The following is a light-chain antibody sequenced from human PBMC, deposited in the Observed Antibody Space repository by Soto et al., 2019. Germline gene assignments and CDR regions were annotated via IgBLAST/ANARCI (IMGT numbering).Light chain of an antibody. Sequence: DIQMTQSPSSLSASVGERVTITCQASQDISNYLNWYQQKPGKAHKRLIYAASNLVTEVPSRFSGSGSVTDFTFTISSLQPEDIATYCCQQYVIVPKTFGQGTKVEIK. CDR1: QDISNY. V-gene: IGKV1-33*01. CDR3: QQYVIVPKT. CDR2: AAS. J-gene: IGKJ1*01.